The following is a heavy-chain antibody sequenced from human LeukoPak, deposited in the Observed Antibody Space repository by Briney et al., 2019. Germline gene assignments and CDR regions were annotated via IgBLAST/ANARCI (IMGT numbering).Heavy chain of an antibody. CDR2: IYPGDSDT. Sequence: GESLKISCKGSGYSFTSYWIGWVRQMPGKGLEWMGIIYPGDSDTRYSPSFQGQVTISADKSISTAYLQWSSLKASDTAMYYCARHGGSGWDSPVDYYGMDVWGQGTTVTVSS. CDR1: GYSFTSYW. D-gene: IGHD6-19*01. V-gene: IGHV5-51*01. CDR3: ARHGGSGWDSPVDYYGMDV. J-gene: IGHJ6*02.